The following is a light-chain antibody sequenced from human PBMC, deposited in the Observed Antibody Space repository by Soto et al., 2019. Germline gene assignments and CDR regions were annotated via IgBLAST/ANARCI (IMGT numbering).Light chain of an antibody. Sequence: EIVLTQSPGTLSLSPGERATLSCKASQSVSSNFLAWYQRKPGQAPRLLTYGASNRATDIPYRFSGSGSGTDFTLTITRLEPEDFAVYYCQQYGTSPPTFGQGTKVEI. J-gene: IGKJ1*01. CDR3: QQYGTSPPT. CDR2: GAS. CDR1: QSVSSNF. V-gene: IGKV3-20*01.